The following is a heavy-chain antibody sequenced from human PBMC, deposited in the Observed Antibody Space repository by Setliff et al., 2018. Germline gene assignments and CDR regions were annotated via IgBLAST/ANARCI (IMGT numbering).Heavy chain of an antibody. CDR2: INHSGST. Sequence: SETLSLTCAASGGSFSDYYWTWIRQPPGKGLEWIGEINHSGSTNYNPSLKSRVTVSVDTSKNQFSLKLSSVTAADTAVYYCARDRSTVIRGVTSFFYYYMDVWGGGTTVTVSS. V-gene: IGHV4-34*01. CDR3: ARDRSTVIRGVTSFFYYYMDV. D-gene: IGHD3-10*01. J-gene: IGHJ6*03. CDR1: GGSFSDYY.